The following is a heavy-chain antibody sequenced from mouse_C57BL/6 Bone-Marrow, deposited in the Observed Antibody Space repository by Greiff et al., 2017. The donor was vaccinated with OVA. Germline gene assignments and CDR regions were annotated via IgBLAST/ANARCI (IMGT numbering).Heavy chain of an antibody. J-gene: IGHJ3*01. CDR2: IWSGGST. CDR3: ATLYYDYDESAY. D-gene: IGHD2-4*01. V-gene: IGHV2-2*01. Sequence: QVQLQQSGPGLVQPSQSLSITCTVSGFSLTSYGVHWVRQSPGKGLEWLGVIWSGGSTDYNAAFISRLSISKDNSKSQVFFKMNSLQADDTAIYYCATLYYDYDESAYWGQGTLVTVSA. CDR1: GFSLTSYG.